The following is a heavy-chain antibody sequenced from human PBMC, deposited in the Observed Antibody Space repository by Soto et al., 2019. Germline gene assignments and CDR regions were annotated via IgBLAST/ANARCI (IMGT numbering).Heavy chain of an antibody. D-gene: IGHD3-3*01. CDR1: GFSLTTRSMC. V-gene: IGHV2-70*01. CDR3: ARRLNYDFWTGYFFDF. Sequence: SGTTLVNPTQTLTLTCTLSGFSLTTRSMCVSWIRQSPGKALEWLALIDWDGDTYYSTSLQTRLNISRDTSTNQVVLTMTNLDPADTATYFCARRLNYDFWTGYFFDFWGQGALVTVSS. CDR2: IDWDGDT. J-gene: IGHJ5*01.